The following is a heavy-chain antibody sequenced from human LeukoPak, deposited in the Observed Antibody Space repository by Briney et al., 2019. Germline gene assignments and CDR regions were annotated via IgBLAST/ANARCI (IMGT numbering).Heavy chain of an antibody. CDR3: AKRVPGTGLDY. CDR2: IGSVSDTI. D-gene: IGHD6-19*01. Sequence: GGSLRLSCAASGFTFNTYAMRWVRQAPGKGLEWVSIIGSVSDTIYYADSVKGRFTISRDNSKNTLYLQMNSLRAEDTAIYYCAKRVPGTGLDYWGQGALVTVSS. CDR1: GFTFNTYA. J-gene: IGHJ4*02. V-gene: IGHV3-23*01.